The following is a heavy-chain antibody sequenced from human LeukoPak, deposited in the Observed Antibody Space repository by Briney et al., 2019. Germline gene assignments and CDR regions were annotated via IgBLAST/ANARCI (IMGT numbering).Heavy chain of an antibody. CDR2: IYYSGST. Sequence: PSETLSLTCTVSGGSISSYYWSWIRQPPGEGLEWIGYIYYSGSTNYNPSLKSRVTISVDTSKNQFSLKLSSVTAADTAVYYCARGRLYASSSFLDYWGQGTLVTVSS. CDR3: ARGRLYASSSFLDY. CDR1: GGSISSYY. D-gene: IGHD6-6*01. J-gene: IGHJ4*02. V-gene: IGHV4-59*01.